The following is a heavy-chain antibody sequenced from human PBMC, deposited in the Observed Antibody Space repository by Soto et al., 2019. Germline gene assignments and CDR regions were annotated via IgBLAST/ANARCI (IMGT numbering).Heavy chain of an antibody. CDR2: ISGSGGST. D-gene: IGHD3-22*01. J-gene: IGHJ4*02. CDR3: AKAQTYYYDSSGYGY. V-gene: IGHV3-23*01. CDR1: GFTFSSYA. Sequence: SGGSLRLSCAASGFTFSSYATSWVRQAPGKGLEWVSAISGSGGSTYYADSVKGRFTISRDNSKNTLYLQMNSLRAEDTAVYYCAKAQTYYYDSSGYGYWGQGTLVTVSS.